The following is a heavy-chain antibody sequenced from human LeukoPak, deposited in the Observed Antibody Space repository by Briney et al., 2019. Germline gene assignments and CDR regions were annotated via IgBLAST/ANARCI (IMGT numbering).Heavy chain of an antibody. D-gene: IGHD3-10*01. CDR3: VALIRGLGY. CDR2: SRNRAHSYST. Sequence: GGSLRLSCAASGFTFSDHYMDWVRQAPGKGLDWIGRSRNRAHSYSTEYTASVKGRFTVSRADSENSLYLQMNSLKTDDTAVYYCVALIRGLGYWGQGTLVTVSS. CDR1: GFTFSDHY. J-gene: IGHJ4*02. V-gene: IGHV3-72*01.